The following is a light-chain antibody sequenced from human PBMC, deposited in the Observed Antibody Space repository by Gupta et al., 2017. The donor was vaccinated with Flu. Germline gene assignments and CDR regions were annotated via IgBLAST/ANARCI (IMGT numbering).Light chain of an antibody. CDR3: QQHSNCPSIT. CDR2: DAS. CDR1: ESVGSF. V-gene: IGKV3-11*02. J-gene: IGKJ5*01. Sequence: IVLTHSPATLSLSPGERATLSCWASESVGSFLAWYHKKPGQAPRLLISDASNRATGIPARISGSGCGRKVSLTINSREQEDFAVYYCQQHSNCPSITFGQGTQVDIK.